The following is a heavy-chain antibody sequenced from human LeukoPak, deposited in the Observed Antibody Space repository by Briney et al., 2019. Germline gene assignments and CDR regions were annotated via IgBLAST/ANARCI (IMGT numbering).Heavy chain of an antibody. V-gene: IGHV4-34*01. CDR1: GGSFSGYY. D-gene: IGHD3-9*01. Sequence: PSETLSLTCAVYGGSFSGYYWSWIRQPPGKGLEWMGEINHSGSTNYNPSLKSRVTISVDTSKNQFSLKLSSVTAADTAVYYCARVDILTGPTPGYGMDVWGQGTTVTVSS. CDR3: ARVDILTGPTPGYGMDV. J-gene: IGHJ6*02. CDR2: INHSGST.